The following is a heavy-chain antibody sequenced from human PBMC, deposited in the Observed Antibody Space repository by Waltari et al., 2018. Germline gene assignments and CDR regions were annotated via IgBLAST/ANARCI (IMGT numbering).Heavy chain of an antibody. CDR3: ARAHLQVVTTRDDYYIYYMDV. CDR2: IYYSGTA. Sequence: QVQLQESGPGLVKPSETLYITCSGAGGPISNSYWPWFRQAPGKGLEWIGDIYYSGTANLNPSLNNRVAISADTSKNQFSLKLSSVIAADTAVYYCARAHLQVVTTRDDYYIYYMDVWGKGTTVTVSS. J-gene: IGHJ6*03. D-gene: IGHD5-12*01. CDR1: GGPISNSY. V-gene: IGHV4-59*01.